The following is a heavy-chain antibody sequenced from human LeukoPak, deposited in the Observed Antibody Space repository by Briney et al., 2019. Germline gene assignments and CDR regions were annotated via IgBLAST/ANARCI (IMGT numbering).Heavy chain of an antibody. V-gene: IGHV3-30-3*01. CDR2: ISYDGSNK. J-gene: IGHJ4*02. CDR3: AREAFTLYDDYETEFDY. CDR1: GFTFSSYA. D-gene: IGHD4-17*01. Sequence: GGSLRLSCAASGFTFSSYAMHWVRQAPGKGLEWVAVISYDGSNKYYADSVKGRFTISRDNSKNTLYLQMNSLRAEDTAVYYCAREAFTLYDDYETEFDYWGQGTLVTVSS.